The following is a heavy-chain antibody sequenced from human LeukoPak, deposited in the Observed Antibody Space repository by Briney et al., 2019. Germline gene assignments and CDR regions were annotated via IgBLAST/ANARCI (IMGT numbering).Heavy chain of an antibody. CDR3: ARDLATAATADRAFDI. D-gene: IGHD6-13*01. CDR1: GGSISSYY. CDR2: IYYSGST. V-gene: IGHV4-59*01. Sequence: SETLSLTCTVSGGSISSYYWNWIRQPPGKGLEWIGYIYYSGSTNYNPSLKNRVTISVDTSKNQFSLKLSSVTAADTAVYYCARDLATAATADRAFDIWGPGTMVTVSS. J-gene: IGHJ3*02.